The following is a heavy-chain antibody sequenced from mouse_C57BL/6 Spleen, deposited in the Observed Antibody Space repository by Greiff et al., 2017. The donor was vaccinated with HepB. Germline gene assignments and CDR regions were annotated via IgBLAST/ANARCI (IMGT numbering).Heavy chain of an antibody. CDR2: IYPGDGDT. CDR1: GYAFSSYW. Sequence: VQLQESGAELVKPGASVKISCKASGYAFSSYWMNWVKQRPGKGLEWIGQIYPGDGDTNYNGKFKGKATLTADKSSSTAYMQISSLTSEDSAVYFCARSETAQGYFDYWGQGTTLTVSS. D-gene: IGHD3-2*02. J-gene: IGHJ2*01. CDR3: ARSETAQGYFDY. V-gene: IGHV1-80*01.